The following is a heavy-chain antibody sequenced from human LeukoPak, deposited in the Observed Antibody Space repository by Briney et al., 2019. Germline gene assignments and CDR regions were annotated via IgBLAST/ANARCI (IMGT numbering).Heavy chain of an antibody. CDR3: AKAPIEYSSSSGY. Sequence: GGSLRLSCAASGFTFSSYAVSWVRQAPGKGLEWVSAISGSGGSTYYADSVKGRFTISRDNSKNTLYLQMNSLRAEDTAVYYCAKAPIEYSSSSGYWGQGTLVTVSS. CDR2: ISGSGGST. CDR1: GFTFSSYA. D-gene: IGHD6-6*01. V-gene: IGHV3-23*01. J-gene: IGHJ4*02.